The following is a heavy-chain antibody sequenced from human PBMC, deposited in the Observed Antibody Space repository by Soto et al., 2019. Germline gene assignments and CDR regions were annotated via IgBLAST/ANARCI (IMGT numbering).Heavy chain of an antibody. D-gene: IGHD3-22*01. Sequence: ASVKVSCKASGYTFTDYGISWLRQAPGQGLKWMGWISARNGNTDYAQKFQGRLTMTTDSSTTTAYMELRSLRSDDTAVYYCARDYYANSGYFDYWGQGTLVTVSS. CDR3: ARDYYANSGYFDY. CDR2: ISARNGNT. J-gene: IGHJ4*02. CDR1: GYTFTDYG. V-gene: IGHV1-18*01.